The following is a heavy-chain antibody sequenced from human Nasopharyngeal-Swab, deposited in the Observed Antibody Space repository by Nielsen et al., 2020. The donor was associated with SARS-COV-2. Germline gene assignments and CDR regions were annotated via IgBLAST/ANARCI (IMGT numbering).Heavy chain of an antibody. D-gene: IGHD6-13*01. CDR2: ISAYNGNT. V-gene: IGHV1-18*01. CDR1: GYTFTSYG. Sequence: ASVKVSCKASGYTFTSYGISWARQAPGQGLEWMGWISAYNGNTNYAQKPQGRVTMTTDTSTSTAYMELRSLRSDDTAVYYCAREGIAAAGNAPDAFDIWGQGTMVTVSS. J-gene: IGHJ3*02. CDR3: AREGIAAAGNAPDAFDI.